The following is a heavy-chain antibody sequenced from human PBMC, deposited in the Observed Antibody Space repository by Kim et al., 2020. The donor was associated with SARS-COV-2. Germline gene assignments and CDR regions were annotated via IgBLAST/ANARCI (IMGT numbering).Heavy chain of an antibody. D-gene: IGHD3-22*01. CDR3: ARSYYYVSSGYYCYYGMDG. CDR2: ISSNGGST. J-gene: IGHJ6*01. V-gene: IGHV3-64*01. Sequence: GGSLRLSCAASGFTFSSYAMHWVRQAPGKGLEYVSAISSNGGSTYYANSVKGRFTISRDNSKNTLYLQMGSLRAEDMAVYYCARSYYYVSSGYYCYYGMDGWVQGNTHTVSP. CDR1: GFTFSSYA.